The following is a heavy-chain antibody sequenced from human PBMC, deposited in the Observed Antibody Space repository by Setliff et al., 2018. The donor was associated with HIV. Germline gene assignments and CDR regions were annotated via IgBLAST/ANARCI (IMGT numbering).Heavy chain of an antibody. CDR3: ARDRGAYYECFDQ. D-gene: IGHD1-26*01. CDR2: INPNSGVT. V-gene: IGHV1-2*02. CDR1: GYTFIGYY. J-gene: IGHJ4*02. Sequence: ASVKVSCKASGYTFIGYYMHWVRQAPGQGLEWMGWINPNSGVTNYAQKFQGRVTMTRDTSISTAYMELSRLRSDDTAVYYCARDRGAYYECFDQWGQGTLVTVSS.